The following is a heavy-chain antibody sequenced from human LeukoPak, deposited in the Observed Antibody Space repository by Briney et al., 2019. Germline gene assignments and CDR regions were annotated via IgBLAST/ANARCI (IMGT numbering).Heavy chain of an antibody. Sequence: ASVKVSCKTSGYTFTSYALHWLRQAPGQSLEWLGCINGDNANTEYSQRFQGRVTITRDTSASTAYMELSSLRSEDTAVYYCARLSSGWHFDYWGQGTLVTVSS. J-gene: IGHJ4*02. V-gene: IGHV1-3*01. CDR1: GYTFTSYA. D-gene: IGHD6-19*01. CDR2: INGDNANT. CDR3: ARLSSGWHFDY.